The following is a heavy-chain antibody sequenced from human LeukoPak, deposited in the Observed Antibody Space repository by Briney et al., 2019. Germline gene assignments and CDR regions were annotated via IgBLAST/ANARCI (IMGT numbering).Heavy chain of an antibody. Sequence: PGGSLRLSCAASGFTFSDYYMSWIRQAPGKGLEWVSYISSSSSYTNYADSVKGRFTISRDNAKNSLYLQTNSLRAEDTAVYYCARDSMSSSWYAPYYYYGMDVWGQGTTVTVSS. CDR2: ISSSSSYT. J-gene: IGHJ6*02. CDR3: ARDSMSSSWYAPYYYYGMDV. D-gene: IGHD6-13*01. V-gene: IGHV3-11*05. CDR1: GFTFSDYY.